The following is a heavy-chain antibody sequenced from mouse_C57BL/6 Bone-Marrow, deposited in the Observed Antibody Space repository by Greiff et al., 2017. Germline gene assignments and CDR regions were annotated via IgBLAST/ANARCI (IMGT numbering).Heavy chain of an antibody. V-gene: IGHV1-52*01. CDR1: GYTFTSYW. Sequence: QVQLQQPGAELVRPGSSVKLSCKASGYTFTSYWMHWVKQRPIQGLEWIGNIDPSDGETYYNQKFKDKATLTVDKSSSTAYMQLSSLTSEDSAVFYGEREEEEKRDYAMDYWGQGTSVTVSS. CDR2: IDPSDGET. J-gene: IGHJ4*01. CDR3: EREEEEKRDYAMDY.